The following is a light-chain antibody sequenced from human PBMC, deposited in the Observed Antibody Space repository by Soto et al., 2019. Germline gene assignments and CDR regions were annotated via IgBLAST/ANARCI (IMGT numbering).Light chain of an antibody. J-gene: IGKJ1*01. CDR2: GAS. Sequence: EIGLTQSPGTLSLSPGERATLSCRASQRVSSSYLACYQQKPGQAPRLRIYGASSRATGIPDRFSGSGSGTDFTLTISRLEPEDFAVYYCQKYGSLPGTFGRGTKVDIK. CDR3: QKYGSLPGT. CDR1: QRVSSSY. V-gene: IGKV3-20*01.